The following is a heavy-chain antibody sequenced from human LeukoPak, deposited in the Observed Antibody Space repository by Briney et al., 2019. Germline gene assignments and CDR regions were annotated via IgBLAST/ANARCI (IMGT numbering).Heavy chain of an antibody. D-gene: IGHD3-16*01. CDR1: GFTVSVNY. CDR2: IYTDGNT. J-gene: IGHJ4*02. V-gene: IGHV3-66*01. CDR3: ARVRPYGGVGDFDY. Sequence: GGSLRLSCAVLGFTVSVNYMIGLPQAPRKGLEGVSGIYTDGNTHYAGSVKGRFTISRDSFKNTLYLQMNSLRAEDTAVYYCARVRPYGGVGDFDYWGQGTLVTVSS.